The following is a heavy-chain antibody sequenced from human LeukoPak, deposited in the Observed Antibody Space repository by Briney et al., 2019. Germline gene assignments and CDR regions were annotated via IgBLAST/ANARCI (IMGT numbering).Heavy chain of an antibody. V-gene: IGHV3-30*18. D-gene: IGHD1-26*01. Sequence: GGSLRLSCAASGFTFSTYGMHWVRQAPGKGLEWVAVISYDGSNKYYADSVKGRFTISRDNSKNTLYLQVNSLRAEDTAVFYCAKYEWGTSRDCWGQGTLVTVSS. CDR1: GFTFSTYG. J-gene: IGHJ4*02. CDR2: ISYDGSNK. CDR3: AKYEWGTSRDC.